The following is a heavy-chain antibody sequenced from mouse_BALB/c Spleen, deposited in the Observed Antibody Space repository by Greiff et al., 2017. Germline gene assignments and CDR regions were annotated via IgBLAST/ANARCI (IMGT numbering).Heavy chain of an antibody. V-gene: IGHV1-18*01. CDR3: ARSYEYFDV. CDR1: GYTFTDYN. J-gene: IGHJ1*01. Sequence: EVQVVESGPELVKPGASVKIPCKASGYTFTDYNMDWVKQSHGKSLEWIGDINPNNGGTIYNQKFKGKATLTVDKSSSTAYMELRSLTSEDTAVYYCARSYEYFDVWGAGTTVTVSS. D-gene: IGHD2-3*01. CDR2: INPNNGGT.